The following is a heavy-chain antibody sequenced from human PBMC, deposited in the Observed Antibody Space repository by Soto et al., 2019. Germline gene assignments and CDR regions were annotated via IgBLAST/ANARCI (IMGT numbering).Heavy chain of an antibody. V-gene: IGHV3-74*01. Sequence: EGQLVESGGDLVQPGGSLRLSCAASGFTFSTYWMKWVRQVPGKGLVWVALINPDGSTTTYADSVKGRFTISRDNAKNTVYLQMNSLRVEDTALYFCARDLRGSPDYWGQGTLVTVSS. CDR3: ARDLRGSPDY. CDR1: GFTFSTYW. D-gene: IGHD1-26*01. J-gene: IGHJ4*02. CDR2: INPDGSTT.